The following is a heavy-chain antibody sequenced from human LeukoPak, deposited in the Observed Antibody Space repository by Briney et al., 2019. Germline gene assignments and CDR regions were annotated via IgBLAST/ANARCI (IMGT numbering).Heavy chain of an antibody. J-gene: IGHJ6*03. D-gene: IGHD4-23*01. V-gene: IGHV4-61*02. CDR3: ATDGGNSYYYYYMDV. CDR1: GGSISSGSYY. CDR2: IYTSGST. Sequence: SETLSLTXTVSGGSISSGSYYWSWIRQPAGKGLEWIGRIYTSGSTNYNPSLKSRVTISVDTSKNQFTLKLSSVTAADTAVYYCATDGGNSYYYYYMDVWGKGTTVTVSS.